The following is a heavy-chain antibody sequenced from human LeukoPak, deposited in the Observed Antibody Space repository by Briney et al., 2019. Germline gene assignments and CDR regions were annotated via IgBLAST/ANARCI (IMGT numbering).Heavy chain of an antibody. D-gene: IGHD3-22*01. J-gene: IGHJ4*01. V-gene: IGHV3-73*01. Sequence: PGGSLKLSCAAPGFTFSGAAMHWVRQASGKGLEWVGHIRSRSNNYATAYAASVKGRFTISRDDSKNTAYLQMNSPRAEDTAVYYCAKKKGIGFYPFDYWGHGTLVTVSS. CDR2: IRSRSNNYAT. CDR1: GFTFSGAA. CDR3: AKKKGIGFYPFDY.